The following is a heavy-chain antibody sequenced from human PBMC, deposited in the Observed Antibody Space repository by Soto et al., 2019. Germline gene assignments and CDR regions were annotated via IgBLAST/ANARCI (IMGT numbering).Heavy chain of an antibody. D-gene: IGHD3-3*01. CDR2: ISGSGGST. Sequence: GSLRLSCAASAFTFSSYAMSWVRQAPGKGLEWVSGISGSGGSTYYADSVKGRFTISRDNSKNTLYMQMNSLRAEDTAVYYCAKIYNDFWSGYYPLDYWGPGTLVTVSS. CDR1: AFTFSSYA. V-gene: IGHV3-23*01. CDR3: AKIYNDFWSGYYPLDY. J-gene: IGHJ4*02.